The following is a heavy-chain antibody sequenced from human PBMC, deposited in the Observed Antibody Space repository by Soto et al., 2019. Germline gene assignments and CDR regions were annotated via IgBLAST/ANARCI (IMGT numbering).Heavy chain of an antibody. J-gene: IGHJ3*02. V-gene: IGHV1-18*01. CDR3: ARGAVEMAPQFGDAFDI. Sequence: GASVKVSCKGSGYIFTSYGIAWVRQAPGQGLEWMGWISAHNGKTEYAQKFQGRVTVTRDTSTSTAYLELRSLRSDDTALYYCARGAVEMAPQFGDAFDIWGQGTMVTVSS. D-gene: IGHD3-16*01. CDR1: GYIFTSYG. CDR2: ISAHNGKT.